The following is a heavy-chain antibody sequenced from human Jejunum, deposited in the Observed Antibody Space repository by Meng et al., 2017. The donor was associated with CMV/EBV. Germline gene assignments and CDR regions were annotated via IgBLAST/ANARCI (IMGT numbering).Heavy chain of an antibody. CDR2: FYSSDTY. CDR1: GGSVNNYY. D-gene: IGHD1-26*01. V-gene: IGHV4-4*07. Sequence: QGLLQDPAPVLANPPAPSSLTCTVSGGSVNNYYWSWIRQSAGKGLEWIGRFYSSDTYNYHPSLDSRVTMSLDTSKNQFSLNLRSMTAADTATYYCARGPGASTREGFDYWGLGTLVTVSS. J-gene: IGHJ4*02. CDR3: ARGPGASTREGFDY.